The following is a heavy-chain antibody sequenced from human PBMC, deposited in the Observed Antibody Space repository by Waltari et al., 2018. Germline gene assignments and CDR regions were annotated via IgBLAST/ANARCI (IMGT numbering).Heavy chain of an antibody. Sequence: LEWMGGIIPIFGTANYAQKFQGRVTITTDESTSTAYMELSSLRSEDTAVYYCARGFYDSSGYYYYYYGMDVWGQGTTVTVSS. CDR2: IIPIFGTA. J-gene: IGHJ6*02. D-gene: IGHD3-22*01. CDR3: ARGFYDSSGYYYYYYGMDV. V-gene: IGHV1-69*05.